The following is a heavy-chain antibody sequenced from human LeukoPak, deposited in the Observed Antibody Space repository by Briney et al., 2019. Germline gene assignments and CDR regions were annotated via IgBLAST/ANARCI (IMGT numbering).Heavy chain of an antibody. V-gene: IGHV1-69*05. CDR3: ARGSRSWYGVTYFDY. Sequence: SVKVSCKASGYTFTSYAISWVRQAPGQGLEWMGGIIPIFGTANYAQKFQGRVTITTDESTSTAYMGLSSLRSEDTAVYYCARGSRSWYGVTYFDYWGQGTLVTVSS. CDR2: IIPIFGTA. J-gene: IGHJ4*02. CDR1: GYTFTSYA. D-gene: IGHD6-13*01.